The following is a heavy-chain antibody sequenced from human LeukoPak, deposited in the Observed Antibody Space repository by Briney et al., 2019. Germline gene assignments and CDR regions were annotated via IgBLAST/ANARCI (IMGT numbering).Heavy chain of an antibody. CDR2: IYYSGST. D-gene: IGHD6-13*01. Sequence: PSQILSLTCTVSGVSITSDDNYWSWIRQPPGKGLEWIGYIYYSGSTYYNPALQNRVTISLDTSKNQVSLKLTAADTAVYYCVRDKWVRAGSSWLHYGMDVWGQGTTVTVSS. V-gene: IGHV4-30-4*01. CDR1: GVSITSDDNY. CDR3: VRDKWVRAGSSWLHYGMDV. J-gene: IGHJ6*02.